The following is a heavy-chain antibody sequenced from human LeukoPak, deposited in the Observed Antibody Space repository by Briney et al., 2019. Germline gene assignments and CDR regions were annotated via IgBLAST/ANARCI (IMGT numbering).Heavy chain of an antibody. CDR3: AKDGGSDPDAFDI. J-gene: IGHJ3*02. V-gene: IGHV3-30*02. D-gene: IGHD2-15*01. CDR1: GFTFNTYG. CDR2: IRYDGSNK. Sequence: GGSLRLSCAASGFTFNTYGMHWVRQAPGKGLEWVAFIRYDGSNKYYADSVKGRFTISRDNTKNTLYLQMNSLRAEDTAVYYCAKDGGSDPDAFDIWGQGTMVTVSS.